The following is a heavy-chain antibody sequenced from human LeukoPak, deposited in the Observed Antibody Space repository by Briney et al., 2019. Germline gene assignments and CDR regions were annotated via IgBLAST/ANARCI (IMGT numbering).Heavy chain of an antibody. J-gene: IGHJ5*02. Sequence: SETLSLTCAVYGGSFSGYYWSWIRQPPGKGLEWIGEINHSGSTNYNPSLKSRVTISVDTSKNQFSLKLSSVTAADTAVYYCARGEKITIFGVVTRNWLDPWGQGTLVTVSS. CDR3: ARGEKITIFGVVTRNWLDP. D-gene: IGHD3-3*01. CDR1: GGSFSGYY. V-gene: IGHV4-34*01. CDR2: INHSGST.